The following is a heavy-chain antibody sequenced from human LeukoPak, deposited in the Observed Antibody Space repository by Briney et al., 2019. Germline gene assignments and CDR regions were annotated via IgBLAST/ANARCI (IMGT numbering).Heavy chain of an antibody. CDR1: GGTFSRYA. V-gene: IGHV1-69*01. CDR2: YIPMFGAA. Sequence: GASVKVSCKASGGTFSRYAISWVRQAPGQGLEWMGGYIPMFGAANYAQNFQNRVTITADESTSTFSMEVSSLRPEDTAVYFCAGASSTWELSFWGQGTLVTVSS. CDR3: AGASSTWELSF. J-gene: IGHJ1*01. D-gene: IGHD1-26*01.